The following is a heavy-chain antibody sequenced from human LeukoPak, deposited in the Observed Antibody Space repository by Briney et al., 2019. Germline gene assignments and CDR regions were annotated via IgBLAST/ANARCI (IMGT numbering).Heavy chain of an antibody. V-gene: IGHV3-30-3*01. Sequence: GRSLRLSCAASGFTFSSYAMHWVRQAPGKGLGWVAVISYDGSNKYYADSVKGRFTISRDNSKTALYLQMNSLTAEDTAVYYCARESRGGYGSSYNLFDPWGEGSLVTVSS. CDR1: GFTFSSYA. J-gene: IGHJ5*02. CDR2: ISYDGSNK. CDR3: ARESRGGYGSSYNLFDP. D-gene: IGHD3-10*01.